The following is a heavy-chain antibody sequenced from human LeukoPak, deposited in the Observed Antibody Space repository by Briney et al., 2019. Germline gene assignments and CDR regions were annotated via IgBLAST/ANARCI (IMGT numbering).Heavy chain of an antibody. CDR1: GGTFSSYA. Sequence: SVKVSCKASGGTFSSYAISWVRQAPGQGLEWMGGIIPIFGTANYAQKFQGRVTITTDESTSTAYMELSSLRSEDTAVCYCASTGDYYYYYYMDVWGKGTTVTVS. V-gene: IGHV1-69*05. CDR3: ASTGDYYYYYYMDV. J-gene: IGHJ6*03. CDR2: IIPIFGTA.